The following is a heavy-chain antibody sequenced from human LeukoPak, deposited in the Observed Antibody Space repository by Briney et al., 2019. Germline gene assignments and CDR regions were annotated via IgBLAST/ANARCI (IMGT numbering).Heavy chain of an antibody. D-gene: IGHD6-19*01. Sequence: SVKVSCKASGGTFSSYAISWVRHAPGQGLEWMGGIIPIFGTAKYAQEFQGRVTITADESTSTDYMELGRLRSEDTAVYYCARDRGIAVAGTLNWFDPWGQGTLVTVSS. CDR3: ARDRGIAVAGTLNWFDP. CDR1: GGTFSSYA. V-gene: IGHV1-69*01. J-gene: IGHJ5*02. CDR2: IIPIFGTA.